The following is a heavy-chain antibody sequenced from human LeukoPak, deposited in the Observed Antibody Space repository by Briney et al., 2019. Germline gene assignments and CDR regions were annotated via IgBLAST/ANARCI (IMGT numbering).Heavy chain of an antibody. V-gene: IGHV3-74*01. CDR2: ICPDGTVT. CDR3: VRDFRSADY. J-gene: IGHJ4*02. Sequence: GGSLRISCAVSGFTFSTYCMHWVRQAPGKGPMWVSRICPDGTVTNYADSVKARFIISRDNARNTVYLQMNSLRVKDTAVYYCVRDFRSADYWGQGTLVTVSS. CDR1: GFTFSTYC.